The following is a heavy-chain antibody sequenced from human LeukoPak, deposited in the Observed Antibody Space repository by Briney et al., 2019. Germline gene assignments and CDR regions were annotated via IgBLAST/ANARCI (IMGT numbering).Heavy chain of an antibody. CDR3: ATRTYRYESSGSAFDI. CDR2: IITILGQT. V-gene: IGHV1-69*11. J-gene: IGHJ3*02. Sequence: SVKVSCKASGGTFSIHAFSWVRQAPGQGLEWMGRIITILGQTNYAQRFQGRVTIAADESTSTVYMELSSLRSEDTAVYYCATRTYRYESSGSAFDIWGQGTMVTFS. D-gene: IGHD3-22*01. CDR1: GGTFSIHA.